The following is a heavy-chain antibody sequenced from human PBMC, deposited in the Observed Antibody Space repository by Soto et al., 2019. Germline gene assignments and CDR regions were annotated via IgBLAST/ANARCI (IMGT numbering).Heavy chain of an antibody. V-gene: IGHV4-30-4*01. D-gene: IGHD1-1*01. J-gene: IGHJ6*02. CDR3: ARDLWVEPELYYYGMDV. CDR1: GDSISSADYY. CDR2: IFYIGTT. Sequence: SETLSLTCTVSGDSISSADYYWSWIRPTTGKGLEWIGHIFYIGTTYYNPSLKSRLTISVDTSKNHFSLRLTSVTAADTAVYYCARDLWVEPELYYYGMDVWGQGTTVTVSS.